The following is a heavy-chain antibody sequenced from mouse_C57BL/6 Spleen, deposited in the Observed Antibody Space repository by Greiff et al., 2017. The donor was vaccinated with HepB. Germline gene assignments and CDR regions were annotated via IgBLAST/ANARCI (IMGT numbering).Heavy chain of an antibody. V-gene: IGHV5-4*03. Sequence: EVKLVESGGGLVKPGGSLKLSCAASGFTFSSYAMSWVRQTPEKRLEWVATISDGGSYTYYPDNVQGRFTISRDNAKNTLYLQMSHLMSEDTAMYYCASSGGLLRGDMDDWGRGITVTVYS. D-gene: IGHD1-1*01. CDR3: ASSGGLLRGDMDD. J-gene: IGHJ4*01. CDR1: GFTFSSYA. CDR2: ISDGGSYT.